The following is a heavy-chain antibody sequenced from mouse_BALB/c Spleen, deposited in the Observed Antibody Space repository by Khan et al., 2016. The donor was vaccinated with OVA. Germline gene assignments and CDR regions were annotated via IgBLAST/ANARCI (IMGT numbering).Heavy chain of an antibody. CDR2: IWGDGST. CDR1: GFSLTSYG. V-gene: IGHV2-3*01. Sequence: VELVESGPGLVAPSQSLSITCTVSGFSLTSYGVNWVRQPQGKGLEWLGVIWGDGSTNYHSVLKYRLSISKDNSKSQVFVKLNSMKTDDTATYYCASFTTSTSTCYALYYCVQGTSVTFSS. J-gene: IGHJ4*01. CDR3: ASFTTSTSTCYALYY. D-gene: IGHD1-1*01.